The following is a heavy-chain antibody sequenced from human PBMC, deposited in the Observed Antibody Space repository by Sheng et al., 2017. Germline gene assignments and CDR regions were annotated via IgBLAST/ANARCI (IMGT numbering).Heavy chain of an antibody. Sequence: QVQLQESGPGLVKPSETLSLTCTVSGGSIRNYYWSWIRQPPGKGLEWIGYIYYTGSASYNPSLKSRVTISVDTSKNQFSLRLSSVTAADTAVYYCARLNCPTTSCSPYYSDYWGQGTLVTVSS. CDR2: IYYTGSA. D-gene: IGHD2-2*01. CDR3: ARLNCPTTSCSPYYSDY. J-gene: IGHJ4*02. CDR1: GGSIRNYY. V-gene: IGHV4-59*01.